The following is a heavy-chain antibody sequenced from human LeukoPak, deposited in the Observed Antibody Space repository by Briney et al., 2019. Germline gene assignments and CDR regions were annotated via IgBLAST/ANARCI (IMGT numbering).Heavy chain of an antibody. Sequence: GGSLRLSCAASGFTFSGYDMNWVRQAPGKGLEWVSSISGSSSYIYYADSMKGRFTISRDNGKNSLYLQMNSLRAEDTAVYFCARGHMLIGYYNFAWFDPWGQGTLVTVSS. CDR2: ISGSSSYI. D-gene: IGHD3-9*01. J-gene: IGHJ5*02. CDR1: GFTFSGYD. V-gene: IGHV3-21*01. CDR3: ARGHMLIGYYNFAWFDP.